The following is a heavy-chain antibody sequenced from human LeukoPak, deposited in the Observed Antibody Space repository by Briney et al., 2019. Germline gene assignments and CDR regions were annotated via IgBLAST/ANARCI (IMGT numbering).Heavy chain of an antibody. Sequence: GTSAKVPCKASGYTFTSYGISWVRQAPGQGLEWMGWISAYNGNTNYAQKLQGRVTMTTDTSTSTAYMELRSLRSDDTAVYYGARDRIPTVWGQGTLVTVSS. CDR1: GYTFTSYG. D-gene: IGHD2-2*02. CDR3: ARDRIPTV. J-gene: IGHJ4*02. CDR2: ISAYNGNT. V-gene: IGHV1-18*01.